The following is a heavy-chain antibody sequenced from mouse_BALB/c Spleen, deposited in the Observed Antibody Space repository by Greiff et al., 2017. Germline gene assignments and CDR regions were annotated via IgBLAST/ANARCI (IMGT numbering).Heavy chain of an antibody. Sequence: QVQLKQSGAELARPGASVKLSCKASGYTFTSYWMQWVKQRPGQGLEWIGAIYPGDGDTRYTQKFKGKATLTADKSSSTAYMQLSSLASEDSAVYYCATYGNPKRGFAYWGQGTLVTVSA. V-gene: IGHV1-87*01. CDR2: IYPGDGDT. D-gene: IGHD2-10*02. CDR3: ATYGNPKRGFAY. CDR1: GYTFTSYW. J-gene: IGHJ3*01.